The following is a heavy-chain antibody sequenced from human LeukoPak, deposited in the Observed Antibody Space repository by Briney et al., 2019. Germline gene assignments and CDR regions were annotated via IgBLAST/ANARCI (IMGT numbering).Heavy chain of an antibody. D-gene: IGHD3-22*01. J-gene: IGHJ2*01. CDR1: GGTFSSYA. V-gene: IGHV1-69*04. CDR2: IIPILVIA. Sequence: ASVKVSCKASGGTFSSYAISWVRQAPGQGLEWMGRIIPILVIANYAQKFQGRVTITADKSTSTAYMELSSLRSEDTAVYYCARGRDYYDSSGYWGSGWYFDLWGRGTLVTVSS. CDR3: ARGRDYYDSSGYWGSGWYFDL.